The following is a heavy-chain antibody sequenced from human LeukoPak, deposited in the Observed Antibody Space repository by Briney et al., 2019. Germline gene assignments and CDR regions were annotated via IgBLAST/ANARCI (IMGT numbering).Heavy chain of an antibody. V-gene: IGHV1-2*02. Sequence: ASVKVSCKXSGYTFTGYYMHWVRQAPRQGLEWMGWINPNSGGTNYAQKFQGRVTMTRDTSISTAYMELSRLRSDDTAVYYCARDLGLSVRYFDYWGQGTLVTVSS. CDR1: GYTFTGYY. CDR3: ARDLGLSVRYFDY. D-gene: IGHD3-16*01. J-gene: IGHJ4*02. CDR2: INPNSGGT.